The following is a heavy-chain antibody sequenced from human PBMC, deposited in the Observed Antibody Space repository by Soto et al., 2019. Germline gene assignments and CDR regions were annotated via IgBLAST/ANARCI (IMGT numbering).Heavy chain of an antibody. CDR3: VEGWNAF. Sequence: EVHVVESGGDLVEPGGSLRLSCETSGFMFSSAWMSWVRQAPGKGLEWVARIKSKKDGGARDYAAPVNGRFSISRDDSKRTVYLQMNSLRAEDTALYYCVEGWNAFWGQGTLVTVSS. V-gene: IGHV3-15*01. J-gene: IGHJ4*02. CDR1: GFMFSSAW. CDR2: IKSKKDGGAR. D-gene: IGHD1-1*01.